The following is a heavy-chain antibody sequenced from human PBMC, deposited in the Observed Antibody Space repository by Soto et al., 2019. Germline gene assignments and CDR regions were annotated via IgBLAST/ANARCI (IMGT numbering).Heavy chain of an antibody. D-gene: IGHD1-1*01. CDR2: IYWNDDK. V-gene: IGHV2-5*01. CDR3: AHSSWNDIVGHAIDY. CDR1: GFSHSTSGVG. J-gene: IGHJ4*02. Sequence: QITLKESGPTLVKPTQTLTLTCNFSGFSHSTSGVGVGWIRQRPGEALEWLALIYWNDDKRYSPSLKSRLTITKDTSKNQVVLTMTNMDPVDTATYYCAHSSWNDIVGHAIDYWGQGTLVTVSS.